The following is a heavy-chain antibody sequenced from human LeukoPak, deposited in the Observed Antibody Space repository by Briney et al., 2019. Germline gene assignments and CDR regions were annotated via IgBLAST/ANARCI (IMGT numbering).Heavy chain of an antibody. V-gene: IGHV1-18*01. J-gene: IGHJ6*02. Sequence: ASVKVSCKASGYTFTSYGISWVRQAPGQGLEWMGWISAYNGNTNYAQKLQGRVTMTTDTSTSTAYMELRSLRSDDTAVYYCASQVFTVTDYYYGMDVWGQGTTVTVSS. CDR1: GYTFTSYG. CDR3: ASQVFTVTDYYYGMDV. D-gene: IGHD4-11*01. CDR2: ISAYNGNT.